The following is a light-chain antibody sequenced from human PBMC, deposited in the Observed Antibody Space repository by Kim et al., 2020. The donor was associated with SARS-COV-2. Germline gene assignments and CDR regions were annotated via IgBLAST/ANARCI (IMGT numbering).Light chain of an antibody. CDR2: DGS. CDR1: QDIRNF. J-gene: IGKJ5*01. CDR3: QQYNSLPVT. V-gene: IGKV1-33*01. Sequence: DIQMTQSPSSLSASVGDRVTITCQASQDIRNFLNWFRQKPGKAPNLLIYDGSNLETGVPSRFSGSGSGTDFTLTINSLQPEDIATYSCQQYNSLPVTFGQRTRLEI.